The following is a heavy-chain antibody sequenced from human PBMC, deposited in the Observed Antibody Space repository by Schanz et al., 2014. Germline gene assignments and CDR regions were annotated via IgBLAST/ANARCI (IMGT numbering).Heavy chain of an antibody. CDR2: ISYDGTTK. CDR3: ARDDAWAFDY. Sequence: QVQLVESGGGVVQPGRSLRLSCAASGFTFSNYAIHWVRQAPGKGLEWVAVISYDGTTKYYADSLKGRFTISRDNSKNTLYLQMNSLRAEDTAVYYCARDDAWAFDYWGHGTLVTVSS. D-gene: IGHD7-27*01. J-gene: IGHJ4*01. CDR1: GFTFSNYA. V-gene: IGHV3-30*04.